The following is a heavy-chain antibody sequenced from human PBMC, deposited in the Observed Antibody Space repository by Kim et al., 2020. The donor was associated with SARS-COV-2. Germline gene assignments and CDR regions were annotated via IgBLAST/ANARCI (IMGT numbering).Heavy chain of an antibody. CDR1: GYTFTTYG. Sequence: ASVKVSCKASGYTFTTYGLHWVRQAPGQRLEWMGWINTDNGNAKYSQKFQGRVTITRDTSATTAYMEVSSLRSEDTAVYYCARAPGVDPWGQGTLVTVSS. V-gene: IGHV1-3*04. J-gene: IGHJ5*02. CDR2: INTDNGNA. CDR3: ARAPGVDP.